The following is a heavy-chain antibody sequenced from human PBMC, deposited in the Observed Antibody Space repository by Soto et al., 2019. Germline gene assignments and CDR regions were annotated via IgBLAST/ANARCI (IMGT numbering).Heavy chain of an antibody. CDR3: ARHSSSSFDP. CDR2: IYSGGST. CDR1: GFTVSSNY. V-gene: IGHV3-53*01. J-gene: IGHJ5*02. Sequence: GGSLRLSCAASGFTVSSNYMSWVRQAPGKGLEWVSAIYSGGSTSYADSVKGRFTISRDNSKNTLHLQMNSLRADDTAVYYCARHSSSSFDPWGQGTLVTVSS. D-gene: IGHD6-6*01.